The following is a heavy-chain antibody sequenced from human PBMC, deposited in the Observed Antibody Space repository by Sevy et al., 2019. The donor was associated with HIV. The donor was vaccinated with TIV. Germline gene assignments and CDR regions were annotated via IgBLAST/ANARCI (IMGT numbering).Heavy chain of an antibody. CDR3: VTLGLGTRFDY. J-gene: IGHJ4*02. Sequence: GGSLRLSCAASGFTISNYWMHWVRQAPEKGLVWVSRISPDGSSTSYADSVKGRFTISRDNTKNMLYLQMSNLRAEDTAVYHCVTLGLGTRFDYWGQGTLVTVSS. V-gene: IGHV3-74*01. CDR2: ISPDGSST. CDR1: GFTISNYW.